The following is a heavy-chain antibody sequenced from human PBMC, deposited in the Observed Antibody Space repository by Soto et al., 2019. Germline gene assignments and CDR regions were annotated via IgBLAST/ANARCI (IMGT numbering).Heavy chain of an antibody. CDR2: IKQDGSEK. CDR1: GFTFISYW. V-gene: IGHV3-7*01. Sequence: GGSLRLSCAASGFTFISYWMSWVRQVPGKGLEWVANIKQDGSEKYYVDSVKGRFTISRDNAKNSLYLQMNSLRAEDTAVHYCARGKYYFDYWGQGTLVTVSS. CDR3: ARGKYYFDY. J-gene: IGHJ4*02.